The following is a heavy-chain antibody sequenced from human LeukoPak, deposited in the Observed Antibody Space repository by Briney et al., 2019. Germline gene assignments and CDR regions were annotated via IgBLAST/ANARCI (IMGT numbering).Heavy chain of an antibody. CDR1: GFTFSSYA. CDR3: ARGFRSVTTWGYFDY. CDR2: ISYDGSNK. V-gene: IGHV3-30*04. D-gene: IGHD4-17*01. J-gene: IGHJ4*02. Sequence: GRSLGLSCAASGFTFSSYAMHWVRQAPGKGLEWVAVISYDGSNKYYADSVKGRFTISRDNSKNTLYLQMNSLRAEDTAVYYCARGFRSVTTWGYFDYRGQGALVTVSS.